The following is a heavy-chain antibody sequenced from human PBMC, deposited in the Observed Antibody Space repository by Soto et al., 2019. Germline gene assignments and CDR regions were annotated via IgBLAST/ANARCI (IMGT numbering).Heavy chain of an antibody. CDR3: ARGQDTAMVTGFDL. J-gene: IGHJ4*02. D-gene: IGHD5-18*01. CDR2: INHSGST. V-gene: IGHV4-34*01. CDR1: GGSFSGYY. Sequence: SETLSLTCAVYGGSFSGYYWTWIRQPPGTGLEWIGEINHSGSTNYNPSLKSRVTISVDTSKNQFSLKLTSVTAADTAVYYCARGQDTAMVTGFDLWGQGTLVTGSS.